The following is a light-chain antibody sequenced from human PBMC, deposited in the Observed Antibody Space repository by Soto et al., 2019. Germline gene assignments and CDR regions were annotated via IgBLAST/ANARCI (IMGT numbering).Light chain of an antibody. V-gene: IGKV3-15*01. J-gene: IGKJ4*01. CDR1: QSVGTY. CDR3: QEYTNWHPIT. Sequence: VVTQSPGTLSLSPGERATLCCRSSQSVGTYLAWYQQKPGQAPRLLIYGASTRATGIPVRFSGSGSGTEFTLTITILQSEDFAVYYCQEYTNWHPITFAGGSKVDNK. CDR2: GAS.